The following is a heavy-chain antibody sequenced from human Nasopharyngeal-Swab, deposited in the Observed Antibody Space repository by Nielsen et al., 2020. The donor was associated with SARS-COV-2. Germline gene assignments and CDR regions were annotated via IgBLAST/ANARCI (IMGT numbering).Heavy chain of an antibody. V-gene: IGHV3-9*01. CDR2: ISWNSGSI. J-gene: IGHJ3*02. CDR1: GFTFDDYA. Sequence: GGSLRLSCAASGFTFDDYAMHWVRRAPGKGLEWVSGISWNSGSIGYADSVKGRFTISRDNAKNSLYLQMNSLRAEDTALYYCAKLPVDDAFDIWGQGTMVTVSS. D-gene: IGHD4-23*01. CDR3: AKLPVDDAFDI.